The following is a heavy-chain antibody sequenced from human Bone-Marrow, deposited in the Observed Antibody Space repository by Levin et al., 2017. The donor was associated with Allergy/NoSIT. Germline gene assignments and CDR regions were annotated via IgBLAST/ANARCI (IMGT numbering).Heavy chain of an antibody. CDR3: ARGFGELDYFDY. Sequence: ASVKVSCKASGYTFTTYHIYWVRQAPGQGLECLGLINPSGGGTTYAQRFQGRVTLTRDTSTSTVYMELSSLRSEDTAVYYCARGFGELDYFDYWGQGTLVTVSS. J-gene: IGHJ4*02. CDR1: GYTFTTYH. V-gene: IGHV1-46*01. D-gene: IGHD3-3*01. CDR2: INPSGGGT.